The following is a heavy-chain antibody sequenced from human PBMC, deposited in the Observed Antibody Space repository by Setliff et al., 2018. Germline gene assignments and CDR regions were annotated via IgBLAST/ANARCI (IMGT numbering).Heavy chain of an antibody. CDR2: IYYSGST. CDR1: GGSISSHY. CDR3: ARLYYNFWSGYYAY. Sequence: SETLSLTCAVSGGSISSHYWGWIRLPPGKRLEWIGTIYYSGSTYYNPSLKSRVTISVDTSKNQFSLKLSSVTAADTAVYYCARLYYNFWSGYYAYWGQGTLVTVSS. J-gene: IGHJ4*02. D-gene: IGHD3-3*01. V-gene: IGHV4-39*07.